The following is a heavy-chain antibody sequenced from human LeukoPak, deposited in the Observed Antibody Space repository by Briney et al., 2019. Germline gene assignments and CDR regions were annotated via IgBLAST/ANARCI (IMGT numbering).Heavy chain of an antibody. CDR3: ARAPGWENFDY. D-gene: IGHD1-26*01. CDR1: GCTFTSYA. V-gene: IGHV1-3*01. Sequence: ASVKVSCTASGCTFTSYAMHWVRQAPGQRLEWMGWINAGNGNTKYSQKFQGRVTITRDTSASTAYMELSSLRSEDTAVYYCARAPGWENFDYWGQGTLVTVSS. CDR2: INAGNGNT. J-gene: IGHJ4*02.